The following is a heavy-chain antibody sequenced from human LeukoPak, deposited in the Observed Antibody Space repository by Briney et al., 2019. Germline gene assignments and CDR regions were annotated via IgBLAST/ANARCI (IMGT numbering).Heavy chain of an antibody. J-gene: IGHJ4*02. CDR2: IYYSGST. Sequence: NTSETLSLTCTVSGASVNSGSSYWSWIRQPPGKGPEWIGNIYYSGSTHYNPSLKSRVTMSLDTSKSEFSLKLSSLTAADTAMYFCARENRGQTYGSLLDYWGQGTLVTVSS. CDR1: GASVNSGSSY. D-gene: IGHD4-17*01. CDR3: ARENRGQTYGSLLDY. V-gene: IGHV4-61*01.